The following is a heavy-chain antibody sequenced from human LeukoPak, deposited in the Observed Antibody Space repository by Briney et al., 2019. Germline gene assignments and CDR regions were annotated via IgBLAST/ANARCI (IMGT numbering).Heavy chain of an antibody. CDR1: GFTFSNHG. Sequence: GRSLRLSRAASGFTFSNHGMRGVRQAPGKGLAWVSSISGSGGSARVDSVKDWFTISRDNCKSTLYLQMSSLRADDTAVYFCAKKLLGREGFSWYFDLWGRGTLVTVSS. J-gene: IGHJ2*01. V-gene: IGHV3-23*01. CDR2: ISGSGGSA. D-gene: IGHD3-16*01. CDR3: AKKLLGREGFSWYFDL.